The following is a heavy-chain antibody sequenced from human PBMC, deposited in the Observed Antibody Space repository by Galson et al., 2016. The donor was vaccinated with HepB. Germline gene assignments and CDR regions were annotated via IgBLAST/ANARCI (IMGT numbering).Heavy chain of an antibody. Sequence: SLRLSCAASGFTFSNYYMTWIRQAPGKGLEWVSYITASGSSTNYATSVKGRFTISRDNSKNMLFLQMNSLSAEDTAVYYCAREDWGSPRHWGMDVWGQGTTVTVSS. CDR3: AREDWGSPRHWGMDV. V-gene: IGHV3-11*06. J-gene: IGHJ6*02. CDR2: ITASGSST. D-gene: IGHD7-27*01. CDR1: GFTFSNYY.